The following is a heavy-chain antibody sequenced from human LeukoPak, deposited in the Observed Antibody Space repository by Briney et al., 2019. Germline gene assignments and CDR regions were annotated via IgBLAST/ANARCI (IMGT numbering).Heavy chain of an antibody. V-gene: IGHV4-4*09. CDR2: IYTSGST. J-gene: IGHJ5*02. CDR1: GGSISSYY. CDR3: ARSYSSSSFLFDP. Sequence: PSETLSLTCTVSGGSISSYYWSWIRQPPGKGLEWIGYIYTSGSTNYNPSLKSRVTISVDTSKNQFSLKLSSVTAADTAVYYCARSYSSSSFLFDPWGQGTLVNVSS. D-gene: IGHD6-6*01.